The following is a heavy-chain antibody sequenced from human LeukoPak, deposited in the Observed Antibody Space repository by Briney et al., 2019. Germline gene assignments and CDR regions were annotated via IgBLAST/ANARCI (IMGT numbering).Heavy chain of an antibody. Sequence: QPGGSLRLSCAASGFTFSSYEMNWVRQAPGKGLEWVSYISSSGSTIYYADSVKGRFTISRDNAKNSLYLQMNSLRAEDTAVYYCARDDDFWSGSGYYYYGMDVWGQGTTVTVS. CDR3: ARDDDFWSGSGYYYYGMDV. D-gene: IGHD3-3*01. V-gene: IGHV3-48*03. J-gene: IGHJ6*02. CDR2: ISSSGSTI. CDR1: GFTFSSYE.